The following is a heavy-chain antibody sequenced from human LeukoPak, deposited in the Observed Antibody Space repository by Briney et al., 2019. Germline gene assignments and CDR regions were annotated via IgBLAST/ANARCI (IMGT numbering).Heavy chain of an antibody. CDR3: ARSTESGSSFDY. V-gene: IGHV3-21*01. J-gene: IGHJ4*02. Sequence: PGGSLRLSCAASGFTFSSYSMNWVRQAPGKGLEWVSSISSSSSYIYYADSVKGRFTISRDNAKNSLYLQMNSLRAEDTAVYYCARSTESGSSFDYWGQGTLVNVSS. D-gene: IGHD2-2*01. CDR1: GFTFSSYS. CDR2: ISSSSSYI.